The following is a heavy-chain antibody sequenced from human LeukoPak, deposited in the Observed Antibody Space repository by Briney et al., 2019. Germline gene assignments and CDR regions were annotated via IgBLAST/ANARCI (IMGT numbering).Heavy chain of an antibody. CDR1: GFTFSSYA. D-gene: IGHD6-13*01. Sequence: GGSLRLSCAASGFTFSSYAMSWVRQAPGKGLEWVSDISGSGGSTYYADSVKGRFTISRDNSKNTLYLQMNSLRAEDTAVYYCAKCRVTGYSSSWYYFDYWGQGTLVTVSS. CDR3: AKCRVTGYSSSWYYFDY. V-gene: IGHV3-23*01. J-gene: IGHJ4*02. CDR2: ISGSGGST.